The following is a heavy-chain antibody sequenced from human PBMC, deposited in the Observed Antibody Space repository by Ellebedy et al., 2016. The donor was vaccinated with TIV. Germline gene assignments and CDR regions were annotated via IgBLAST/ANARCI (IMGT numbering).Heavy chain of an antibody. CDR3: ARSSGYEYY. J-gene: IGHJ1*01. D-gene: IGHD5-12*01. V-gene: IGHV4-30-4*08. CDR1: GGSISTNKYY. CDR2: IFYSGST. Sequence: LRLSCAVSGGSISTNKYYWSWIRQHPGKGLEWIGYIFYSGSTYYNPSLKSRVTISVDTSKNQVSLKLRSVTAADTAVYYCARSSGYEYYWGQGTLVTVSS.